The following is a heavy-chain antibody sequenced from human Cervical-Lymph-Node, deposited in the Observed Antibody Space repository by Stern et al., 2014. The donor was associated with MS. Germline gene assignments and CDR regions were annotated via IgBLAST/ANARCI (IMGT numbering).Heavy chain of an antibody. J-gene: IGHJ3*02. CDR2: IYTSGST. Sequence: QVQLQESGPGLVKPSQTLSLTCTVSGGSISSGSYYWSWIRQPAGKGLEWIGRIYTSGSTNYNPSLKSRVTISVDTAKKQFLLKWSLVTAADTAVYYCARGIVGATTSAFDIWGQGTMVTVSS. V-gene: IGHV4-61*02. CDR3: ARGIVGATTSAFDI. D-gene: IGHD1-26*01. CDR1: GGSISSGSYY.